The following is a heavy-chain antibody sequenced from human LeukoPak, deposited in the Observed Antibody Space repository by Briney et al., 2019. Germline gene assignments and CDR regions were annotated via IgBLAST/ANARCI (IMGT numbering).Heavy chain of an antibody. J-gene: IGHJ3*02. Sequence: ASVKVSCKASGYTFTSYDINWVRQATGQGLEWMGWMNPNSGNTGYAQKFQGRVTMTRNTSISTAYMELSSLRSEDTAVYYCARILRNRDSSGRYAFDIWGQGTMVTVSS. CDR3: ARILRNRDSSGRYAFDI. CDR2: MNPNSGNT. CDR1: GYTFTSYD. V-gene: IGHV1-8*01. D-gene: IGHD3-22*01.